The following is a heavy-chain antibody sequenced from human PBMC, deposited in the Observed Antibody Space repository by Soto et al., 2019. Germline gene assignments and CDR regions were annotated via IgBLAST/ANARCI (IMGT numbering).Heavy chain of an antibody. CDR3: ARQYYFGSGSYYNRPIDF. CDR2: LYHSGNT. Sequence: SETLSLTCTVSGGSISSSCYYWGWIRQPPGKGLNWIGSLYHSGNTYYNPSLQSQVTIAVDTAKHQFSLKLSSVTAADTAVYYCARQYYFGSGSYYNRPIDFSGQGTLVTVSS. CDR1: GGSISSSCYY. V-gene: IGHV4-39*01. J-gene: IGHJ4*02. D-gene: IGHD3-10*01.